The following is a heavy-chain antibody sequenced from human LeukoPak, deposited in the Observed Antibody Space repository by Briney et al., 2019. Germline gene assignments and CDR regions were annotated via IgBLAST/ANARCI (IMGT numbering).Heavy chain of an antibody. Sequence: SVNVSCKASGYTFTSYGISWVRQAPGQGLEWMGGIIPIFGTANYAQKFQGRVTITADESTSTAYMELSSLRSEDTAVYYCAREVVVPAAIMGGYYYYGMDVWGQGTTVTVSS. J-gene: IGHJ6*02. V-gene: IGHV1-69*13. CDR3: AREVVVPAAIMGGYYYYGMDV. CDR2: IIPIFGTA. CDR1: GYTFTSYG. D-gene: IGHD2-2*02.